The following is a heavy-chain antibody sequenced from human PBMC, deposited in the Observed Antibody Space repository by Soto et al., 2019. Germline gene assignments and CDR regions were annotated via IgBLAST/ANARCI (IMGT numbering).Heavy chain of an antibody. Sequence: SETLSLTCAVSGYSISSGYYWGWIRQPPGKGLEWIGSIYHSGSTYYNPSLKSRVTISVDTSKNQFSLKLSSVTAADTAVYYCARRSLSSGWFDYWGQGTLVT. CDR3: ARRSLSSGWFDY. CDR2: IYHSGST. J-gene: IGHJ4*02. CDR1: GYSISSGYY. D-gene: IGHD6-19*01. V-gene: IGHV4-38-2*01.